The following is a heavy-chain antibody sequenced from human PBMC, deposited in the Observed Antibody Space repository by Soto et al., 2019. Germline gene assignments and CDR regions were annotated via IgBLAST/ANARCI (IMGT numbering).Heavy chain of an antibody. CDR3: AKAINGRAVAGRSYGMDV. CDR1: GFTFSTYG. J-gene: IGHJ6*02. CDR2: ISYDGSSK. Sequence: QEQLVESGGGVVQPGRSLRLSCAASGFTFSTYGMQWVRQAPGKGLEWVAVISYDGSSKYYVDSVKGRFTISRDNSKNTLYLQMNSLRPEDTAFYYCAKAINGRAVAGRSYGMDVWGQGTTVTVSS. D-gene: IGHD6-19*01. V-gene: IGHV3-30*18.